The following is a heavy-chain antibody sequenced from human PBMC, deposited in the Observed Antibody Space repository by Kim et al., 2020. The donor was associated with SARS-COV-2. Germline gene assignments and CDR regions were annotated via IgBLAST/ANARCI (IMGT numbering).Heavy chain of an antibody. V-gene: IGHV4-34*01. D-gene: IGHD3-10*01. CDR3: ARVRGYAFDI. CDR2: ST. J-gene: IGHJ3*02. Sequence: STNYNPSLKSRVTISVDTSKNQFSLKLSSVTAADTAVYYCARVRGYAFDIWGQGTMVTVSS.